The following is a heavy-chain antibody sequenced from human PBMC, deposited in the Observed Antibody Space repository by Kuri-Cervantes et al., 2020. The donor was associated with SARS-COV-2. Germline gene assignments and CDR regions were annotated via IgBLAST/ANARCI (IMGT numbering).Heavy chain of an antibody. CDR3: ATALVVATVDY. CDR1: GFTFSSYW. CDR2: LRYDGSNK. D-gene: IGHD5-12*01. J-gene: IGHJ4*02. Sequence: GESLKISCAASGFTFSSYWMSWVRQAPGKGLEWVAFLRYDGSNKYYADSVKGRFTISRDNSKNTLYLQMNSLRAEDTAVYYCATALVVATVDYWGQGTLVTVSS. V-gene: IGHV3-30*02.